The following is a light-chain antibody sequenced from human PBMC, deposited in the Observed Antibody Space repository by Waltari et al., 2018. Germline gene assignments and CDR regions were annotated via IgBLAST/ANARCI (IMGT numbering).Light chain of an antibody. CDR3: QQYYSSPRT. Sequence: DIVMTQSPASLAVSLGERATVHCKSSKSVLYSSDNKNYLVWYQQKPGQPPKLLIYWASTRESGVPYRFSGSGSGTDFTLTISSLQAEDVAVYYCQQYYSSPRTFGQGTKVEIK. J-gene: IGKJ1*01. CDR1: KSVLYSSDNKNY. V-gene: IGKV4-1*01. CDR2: WAS.